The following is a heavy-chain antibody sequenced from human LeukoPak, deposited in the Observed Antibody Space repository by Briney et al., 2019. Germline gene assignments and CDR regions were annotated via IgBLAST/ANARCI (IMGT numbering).Heavy chain of an antibody. D-gene: IGHD3-16*01. J-gene: IGHJ5*02. V-gene: IGHV4-61*08. CDR3: ARRTLCCGERFDP. CDR2: IYSSGST. CDR1: GGSISSGDYY. Sequence: PSETLSLTCSVSGGSISSGDYYWSWIRQPPGKGLEWIGYIYSSGSTNYNPSLKSRVIISVDTSKNQFSLKLSPVTAADTAVYYCARRTLCCGERFDPWGQGTLVTVSS.